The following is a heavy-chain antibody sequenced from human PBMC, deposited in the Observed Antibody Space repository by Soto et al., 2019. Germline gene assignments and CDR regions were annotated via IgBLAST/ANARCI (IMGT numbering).Heavy chain of an antibody. V-gene: IGHV4-59*01. Sequence: SATLSLTCSGSGGSISSYYWSWIRQPPGKGRWGSGCIYYSGSTNYNPSLKSRVTISVDTSKNPCSRKLSSVTAADKAVYYCPRESLFDGYSSDYYDYYGMDVWGDGTTVTVSS. J-gene: IGHJ6*02. CDR3: PRESLFDGYSSDYYDYYGMDV. CDR2: IYYSGST. CDR1: GGSISSYY. D-gene: IGHD6-19*01.